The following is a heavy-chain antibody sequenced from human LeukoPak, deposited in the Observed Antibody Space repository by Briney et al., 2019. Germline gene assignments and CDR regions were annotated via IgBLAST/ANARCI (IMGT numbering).Heavy chain of an antibody. CDR1: GGSLSGYY. J-gene: IGHJ5*02. V-gene: IGHV4-34*01. D-gene: IGHD3-10*01. Sequence: SETLSLTCAVYGGSLSGYYWSWIRQPPGKGLEWIGEINHSGSTNYNPSLKSRVTISVDTSKNQFSLKLSSVTAADTAVYYCARGRLLWFGDSLLRFDPWGQGTLVTVSS. CDR2: INHSGST. CDR3: ARGRLLWFGDSLLRFDP.